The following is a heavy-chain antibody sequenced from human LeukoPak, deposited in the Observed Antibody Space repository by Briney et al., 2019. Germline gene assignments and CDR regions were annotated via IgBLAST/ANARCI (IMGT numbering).Heavy chain of an antibody. D-gene: IGHD6-19*01. J-gene: IGHJ4*02. CDR2: ISSSSSYI. CDR3: ARDLRAYSSGWTSDY. V-gene: IGHV3-21*01. Sequence: GGSLKLSCAASGFTFSSYSMNWVRQAPGKGLQWVSSISSSSSYIYYADSVKGRFTISRDNAKNSLYLQMNSLRAEDTAVYYCARDLRAYSSGWTSDYWGQGTLVTVSS. CDR1: GFTFSSYS.